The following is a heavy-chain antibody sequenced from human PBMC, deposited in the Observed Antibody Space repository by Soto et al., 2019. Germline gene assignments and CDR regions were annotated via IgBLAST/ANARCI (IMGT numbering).Heavy chain of an antibody. J-gene: IGHJ6*03. CDR3: ARTNYDILTPGYYMDV. Sequence: SETLSLTCTVSGGSISSSSYYWGWIRQPPGKGLEWIGSIYYSGSTYYNPSLKSRVTISVDTSKNQFSLKLSSVTAADTAVYYCARTNYDILTPGYYMDVWGKGTTVTVSS. CDR1: GGSISSSSYY. V-gene: IGHV4-39*01. CDR2: IYYSGST. D-gene: IGHD3-9*01.